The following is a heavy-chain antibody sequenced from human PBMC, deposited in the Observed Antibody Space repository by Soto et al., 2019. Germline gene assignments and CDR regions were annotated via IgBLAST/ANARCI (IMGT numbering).Heavy chain of an antibody. V-gene: IGHV3-21*01. J-gene: IGHJ5*02. D-gene: IGHD3-16*02. Sequence: EVQLVESGGGLVKPGGSLRLSCAASGFTFSSYIMNWVRQAPGKGLEWVSSISSSSSYIYYADSVKGRFTISRDNAKXSXYXKMNSLRAEDTAVYYCARVLDYDYVWGSYPLNWFDPWGQGTLVTVSS. CDR2: ISSSSSYI. CDR1: GFTFSSYI. CDR3: ARVLDYDYVWGSYPLNWFDP.